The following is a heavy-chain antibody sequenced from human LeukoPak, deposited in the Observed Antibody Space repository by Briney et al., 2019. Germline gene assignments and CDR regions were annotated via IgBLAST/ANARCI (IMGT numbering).Heavy chain of an antibody. V-gene: IGHV1-69*06. CDR1: GYTFTSYY. CDR3: AVDQRPGSYNWFDP. CDR2: IIPIFGTA. Sequence: SVKVSCKASGYTFTSYYMHWVRQAPGQGLEWMGRIIPIFGTASYAQKFQGRVTITADKSTSTAYMELSSLRSEDTAVYYCAVDQRPGSYNWFDPWGQGTLVTVSS. D-gene: IGHD6-6*01. J-gene: IGHJ5*02.